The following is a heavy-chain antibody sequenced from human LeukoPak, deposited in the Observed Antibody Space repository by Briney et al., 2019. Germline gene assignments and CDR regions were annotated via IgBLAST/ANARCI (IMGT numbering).Heavy chain of an antibody. J-gene: IGHJ4*02. D-gene: IGHD3-10*01. CDR3: AKLRDYYGSGSYFDY. Sequence: GGSLRLSCAASGFTFSSYAMSWVRQAPGKGLEWVSAISGSGGSTYYADSVKGRFTISRDNSKNTLYLQMNSLRAEETAVYYCAKLRDYYGSGSYFDYWGQGTLVTVSS. CDR2: ISGSGGST. CDR1: GFTFSSYA. V-gene: IGHV3-23*01.